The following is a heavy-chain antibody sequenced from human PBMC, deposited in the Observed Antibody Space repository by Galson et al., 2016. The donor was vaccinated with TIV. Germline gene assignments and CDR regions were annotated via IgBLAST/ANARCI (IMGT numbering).Heavy chain of an antibody. Sequence: SVKVSCKASGYTFTGYFLHWVRQAPGRGLEWMGWINCSRGATKFAQNFQGRVIMTTSTPTVYMELSNLTSVDTAVYYCARDWGTGSFYFEYWGQGTLVTVSS. J-gene: IGHJ4*02. CDR2: INCSRGAT. CDR1: GYTFTGYF. D-gene: IGHD3-10*01. V-gene: IGHV1-2*02. CDR3: ARDWGTGSFYFEY.